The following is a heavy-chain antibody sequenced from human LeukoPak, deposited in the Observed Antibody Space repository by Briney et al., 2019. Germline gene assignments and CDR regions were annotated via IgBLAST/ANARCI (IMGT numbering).Heavy chain of an antibody. CDR3: AREGPLGTYKGFDY. CDR1: GFTFSNYA. D-gene: IGHD3-16*01. Sequence: GGSLRLSCAASGFTFSNYAMTWVRQAPGKGLEWVSTIHRSGAGTYYADSVKGRFTISRDNSKNTVYLQMNSLRVEDTALYHCAREGPLGTYKGFDYWGQGTLVTVSS. CDR2: IHRSGAGT. J-gene: IGHJ4*02. V-gene: IGHV3-23*01.